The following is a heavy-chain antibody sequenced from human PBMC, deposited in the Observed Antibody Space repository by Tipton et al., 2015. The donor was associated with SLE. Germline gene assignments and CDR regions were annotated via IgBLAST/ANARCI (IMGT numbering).Heavy chain of an antibody. J-gene: IGHJ4*02. Sequence: TLSLTCTVSGGSISSYYWSWIRQPPGKGLEWIGYIYYSGSTNYNPSLKSRVTISVDTSKNQFSLKLSSVTAADTAVYYCARDRIAAASLDYWGQGTLVTVSS. CDR2: IYYSGST. CDR1: GGSISSYY. D-gene: IGHD6-13*01. V-gene: IGHV4-59*01. CDR3: ARDRIAAASLDY.